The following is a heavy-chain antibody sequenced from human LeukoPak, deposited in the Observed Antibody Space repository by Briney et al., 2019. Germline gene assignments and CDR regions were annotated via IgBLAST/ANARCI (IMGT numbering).Heavy chain of an antibody. Sequence: GASVKVSCKASGYTFSGYYMHWVRQAPGQGLEWMGWINPESGGTNYAHNLQGRVTMTRDTSISTAYMELSRLRSDDTAVYYCARVGYCSSTSCYNFDYWGQGTLVTVSS. D-gene: IGHD2-2*03. CDR2: INPESGGT. V-gene: IGHV1-2*02. CDR1: GYTFSGYY. J-gene: IGHJ4*02. CDR3: ARVGYCSSTSCYNFDY.